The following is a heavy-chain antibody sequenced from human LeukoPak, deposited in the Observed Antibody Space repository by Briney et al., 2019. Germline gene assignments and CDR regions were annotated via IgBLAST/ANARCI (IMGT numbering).Heavy chain of an antibody. J-gene: IGHJ4*02. D-gene: IGHD3-22*01. V-gene: IGHV1-2*02. CDR1: GYTFTGYY. CDR3: AREEDYYRYSLFGY. CDR2: INPNSGGT. Sequence: WASVTVSCKASGYTFTGYYMHWVRQAPGQGLEWMGWINPNSGGTNYAQKFQGRVTMTRDTSISTAYMELSRLRSDDTAGYYCAREEDYYRYSLFGYWGQGTLVTVSS.